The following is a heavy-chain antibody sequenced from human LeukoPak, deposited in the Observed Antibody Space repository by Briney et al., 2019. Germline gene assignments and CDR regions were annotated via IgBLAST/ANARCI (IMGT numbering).Heavy chain of an antibody. J-gene: IGHJ4*02. CDR3: SKLVGATMTSDY. Sequence: GGSLRLSCVASGFTFSAYVLTWVRQAPGKGPVWVSSISTSGDNTYYADSVKGRFIISRDNSNNTLYLQMNSLRGEDTAVYFCSKLVGATMTSDYWGQGTLVTVSS. CDR2: ISTSGDNT. D-gene: IGHD1-26*01. CDR1: GFTFSAYV. V-gene: IGHV3-23*01.